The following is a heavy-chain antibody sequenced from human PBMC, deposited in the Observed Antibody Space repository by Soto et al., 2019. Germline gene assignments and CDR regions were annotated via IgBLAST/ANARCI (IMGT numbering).Heavy chain of an antibody. CDR2: IYYSGST. CDR1: GGSISSGGYY. V-gene: IGHV4-31*03. D-gene: IGHD3-22*01. Sequence: SETLSLTCTVSGGSISSGGYYWSWIRQHPGKGLEWIGYIYYSGSTYYNPSLKSRVTISVDTSKNQFSLKLSSVTAADTAVYYCARYAYYYDSSGYYPFDYWGQGTLVTVSS. J-gene: IGHJ4*02. CDR3: ARYAYYYDSSGYYPFDY.